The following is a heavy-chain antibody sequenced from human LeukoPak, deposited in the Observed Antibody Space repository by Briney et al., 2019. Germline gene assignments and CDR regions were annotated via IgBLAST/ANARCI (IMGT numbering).Heavy chain of an antibody. CDR1: GYKFTDYW. CDR3: ARSAPPDNWNDLRYYYPMDV. V-gene: IGHV5-51*04. Sequence: GESLKISCKGSGYKFTDYWIGCVRQMRGKGLEWMGIIYPGDSDTTYSPSFQGQVTISAEEPINPAYLQWSSLKASDTAIYYCARSAPPDNWNDLRYYYPMDVWGQGTTVTVSS. J-gene: IGHJ6*02. D-gene: IGHD1-1*01. CDR2: IYPGDSDT.